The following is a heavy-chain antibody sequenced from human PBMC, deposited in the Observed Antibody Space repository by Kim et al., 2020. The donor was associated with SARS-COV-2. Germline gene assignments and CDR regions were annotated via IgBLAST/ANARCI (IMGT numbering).Heavy chain of an antibody. D-gene: IGHD6-13*01. J-gene: IGHJ4*02. CDR2: ISAYNGNT. CDR1: GYTFTSYG. V-gene: IGHV1-18*01. CDR3: ARAGWLAAAGPGEY. Sequence: ASVKVSCKASGYTFTSYGISWVRQAPGQGLEWMGWISAYNGNTNYAQKLQGRVTMTTDTSTSTAYMELRNLRSDDTAVYSCARAGWLAAAGPGEYWGQGTLVTVSS.